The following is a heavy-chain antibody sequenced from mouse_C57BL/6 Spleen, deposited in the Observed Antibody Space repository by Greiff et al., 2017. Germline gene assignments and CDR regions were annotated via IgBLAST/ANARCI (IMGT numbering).Heavy chain of an antibody. D-gene: IGHD2-5*01. CDR2: IDPSDSYT. CDR1: GYTFTSYW. J-gene: IGHJ2*01. Sequence: QVQLQQPGAELVRPGTSVKLSCKASGYTFTSYWMHWVKQRPGQGLEWIGVIDPSDSYTNYNQKFKGKATLTVDTSSSTAYMQLSSLTSEDSAVYYCARCDRYSNYCDYWGQGTTLTVSS. V-gene: IGHV1-59*01. CDR3: ARCDRYSNYCDY.